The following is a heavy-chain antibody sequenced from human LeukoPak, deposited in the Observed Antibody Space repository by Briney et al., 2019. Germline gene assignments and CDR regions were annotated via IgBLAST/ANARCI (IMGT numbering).Heavy chain of an antibody. D-gene: IGHD3-10*01. V-gene: IGHV2-5*02. CDR3: AHRSGRGVRFDP. CDR2: VYWDDDK. J-gene: IGHJ5*02. CDR1: GFSLSTSGVG. Sequence: SGPTLVKPTRTLTLTCTFSGFSLSTSGVGVGWIRQPPGKALEWLALVYWDDDKRYSPSLKNRLTITKDTSKNQVVLTMTDMDPVDTATYYCAHRSGRGVRFDPWGQGTLVTVSS.